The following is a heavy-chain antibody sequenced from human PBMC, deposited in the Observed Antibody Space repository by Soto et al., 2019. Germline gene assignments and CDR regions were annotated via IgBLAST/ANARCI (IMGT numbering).Heavy chain of an antibody. Sequence: GPEVKKPGASVKVSCKASGYIFTNYGITWVRQAPGQGLEWMGWISSYNGNTNYAQKFQGRVTMTTDISTTMTYMEVRRLTADDTAVYYFARYLRSDFWSGATSLNYEVDYGGQGTLVTVSS. CDR3: ARYLRSDFWSGATSLNYEVDY. V-gene: IGHV1-18*01. CDR2: ISSYNGNT. CDR1: GYIFTNYG. J-gene: IGHJ4*02. D-gene: IGHD3-3*01.